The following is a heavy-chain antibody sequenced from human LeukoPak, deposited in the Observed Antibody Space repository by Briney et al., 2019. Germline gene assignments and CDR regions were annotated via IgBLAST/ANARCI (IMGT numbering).Heavy chain of an antibody. CDR3: ARGHVLRFLEWLGSFDY. CDR2: INQSGST. CDR1: GGSFSGYH. J-gene: IGHJ4*02. V-gene: IGHV4-34*01. D-gene: IGHD3-3*01. Sequence: SETLSLTCSVYGGSFSGYHWSWIRQPPGKGLEWIRDINQSGSTNYSPSLKCRVTISVDTSKNQFSLKLSSVTAADTAVYYCARGHVLRFLEWLGSFDYWGQGNLVTVSS.